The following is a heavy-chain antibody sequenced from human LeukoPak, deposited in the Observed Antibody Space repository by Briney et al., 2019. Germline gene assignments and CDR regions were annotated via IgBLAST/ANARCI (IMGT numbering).Heavy chain of an antibody. CDR1: GFNFYIYA. J-gene: IGHJ4*02. D-gene: IGHD2-21*02. Sequence: GGSLRLSCAASGFNFYIYAMSWVRQAPGKGLEWVSSISGSGDNTDYADSVKGRYTISRDNSKNTLYLQMNTLRAEDTAVYYCVKDWSDEAKCGADCLEYWGQGTLVTVSS. CDR2: ISGSGDNT. V-gene: IGHV3-23*01. CDR3: VKDWSDEAKCGADCLEY.